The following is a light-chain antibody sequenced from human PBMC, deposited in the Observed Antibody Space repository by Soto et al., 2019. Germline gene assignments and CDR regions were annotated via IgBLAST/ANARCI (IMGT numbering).Light chain of an antibody. CDR2: DVS. Sequence: QSALTQPASVSGSPGQSITISCTGTSSDVGGYNYVSWHQQHPGKSPKLTIYDVSSRPSGVSKRFSASKSGNTASLTISGLQAEDESDYYCTSYTSSGTYGFGRGTKVTVL. CDR3: TSYTSSGTYG. CDR1: SSDVGGYNY. V-gene: IGLV2-14*01. J-gene: IGLJ1*01.